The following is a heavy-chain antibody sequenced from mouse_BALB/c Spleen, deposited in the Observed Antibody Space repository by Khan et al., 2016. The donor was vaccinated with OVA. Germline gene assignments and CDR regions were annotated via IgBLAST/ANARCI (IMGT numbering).Heavy chain of an antibody. CDR1: GYAITRDYA. V-gene: IGHV3-2*02. CDR2: ISSTGST. J-gene: IGHJ4*01. D-gene: IGHD2-14*01. Sequence: VQLKESGPGLVKPSQSLSLTCTVTGYAITRDYAWNWIRQFPGNKLEWMGYISSTGSTSYNPSLKSRISITRDTSKNQFFLQLKSVTTEDTATYYCARSLYYSYGYALDCWGRGTSGTVSS. CDR3: ARSLYYSYGYALDC.